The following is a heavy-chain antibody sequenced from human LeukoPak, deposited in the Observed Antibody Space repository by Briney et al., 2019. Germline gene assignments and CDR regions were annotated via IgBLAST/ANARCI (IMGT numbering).Heavy chain of an antibody. Sequence: SVGSLRLSCVASGFTFSTYGMGCVRQAPGKGLEWVSTISGSGVSTYYADSVKGRFAISRDSSKNTVYLQMNSLRAEDTAVYYCARDPWADYYGSGSDYNRFEYWGQGTLVTVSS. D-gene: IGHD3-10*01. CDR3: ARDPWADYYGSGSDYNRFEY. CDR1: GFTFSTYG. V-gene: IGHV3-23*01. J-gene: IGHJ4*02. CDR2: ISGSGVST.